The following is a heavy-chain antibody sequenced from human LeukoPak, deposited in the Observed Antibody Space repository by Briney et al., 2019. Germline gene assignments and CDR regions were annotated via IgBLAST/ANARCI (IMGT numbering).Heavy chain of an antibody. J-gene: IGHJ4*02. D-gene: IGHD3-10*01. CDR2: IYHSGST. CDR1: GGSISSGGYS. CDR3: ARGGTMVRGVIIRQFDY. V-gene: IGHV4-30-2*01. Sequence: PSETLSLTCAVSGGSISSGGYSWSWIRQPPGKGLEWIGYIYHSGSTYYNPPLKSRDTISVDRSKNQFSLKLSSVTAADTAVYYCARGGTMVRGVIIRQFDYWGQGTLVTVSS.